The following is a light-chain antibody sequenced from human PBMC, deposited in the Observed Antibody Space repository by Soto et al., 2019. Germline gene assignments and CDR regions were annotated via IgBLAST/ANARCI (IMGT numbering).Light chain of an antibody. CDR2: AAS. CDR1: QGISNY. CDR3: QKYNSAPFT. Sequence: DIQMTQSPSSLSASVGDRVAITCRASQGISNYLAWYQQKPGKVPKLLIYAASTLQSGLPSRFSGSGSGTDFTLTISSLQPEDVATYYFQKYNSAPFTFGPGTKVDIK. J-gene: IGKJ3*01. V-gene: IGKV1-27*01.